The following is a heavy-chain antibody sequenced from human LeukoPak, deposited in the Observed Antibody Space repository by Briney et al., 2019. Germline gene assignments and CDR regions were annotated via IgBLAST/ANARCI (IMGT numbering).Heavy chain of an antibody. Sequence: SQTLSLTCAISGDSVSSNRAAWNWIRQSPSRGLEWLGRTYYRSKWYSDYAVSVKSRISINADTSKNQFSLQLKSVTPEDTAVYYCAGAHYYGPGSPFNGLDYSGMDVWGQGTTATVSS. CDR1: GDSVSSNRAA. V-gene: IGHV6-1*01. CDR3: AGAHYYGPGSPFNGLDYSGMDV. D-gene: IGHD3-10*01. J-gene: IGHJ6*02. CDR2: TYYRSKWYS.